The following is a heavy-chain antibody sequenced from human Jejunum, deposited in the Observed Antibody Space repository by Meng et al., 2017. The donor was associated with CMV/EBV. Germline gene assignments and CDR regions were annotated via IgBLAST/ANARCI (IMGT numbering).Heavy chain of an antibody. D-gene: IGHD3-3*01. CDR2: IYTGSTAR. CDR1: YS. V-gene: IGHV3-23*03. CDR3: ALSLRGDLYFDLWSGFYGMDV. J-gene: IGHJ6*02. Sequence: YSMNWVRQTPGKGLEWVSIIYTGSTARYYADSVKGRFTISRDDSKNTLYLQMNSLRAEDTAVYYCALSLRGDLYFDLWSGFYGMDVWGQGTTVTVSS.